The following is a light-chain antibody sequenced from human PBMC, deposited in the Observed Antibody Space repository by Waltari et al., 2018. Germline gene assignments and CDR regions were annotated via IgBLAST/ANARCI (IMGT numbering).Light chain of an antibody. CDR2: EDN. V-gene: IGLV6-57*02. CDR3: QSYDGNNVV. CDR1: SGSLATNY. J-gene: IGLJ3*02. Sequence: NFMLTQPHSVSESPGKTVTISCTGSSGSLATNYVQWFQQRPGSAPTIVIYEDNLRPSGVPDRFSGSIDSSSNSASLTISGLKTEDEADYYCQSYDGNNVVFGGGTKLTVL.